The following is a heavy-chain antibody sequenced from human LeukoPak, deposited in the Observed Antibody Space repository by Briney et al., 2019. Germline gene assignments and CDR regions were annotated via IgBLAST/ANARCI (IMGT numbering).Heavy chain of an antibody. CDR3: AREYTNDAFDI. V-gene: IGHV3-21*01. Sequence: GGSLRLSCAASGFTFSIYSMNWVRQAPGKGLEWVSSISSSSSYIYYADSVKGRFTISRDNAKNSLYLQMNSLRAEDTAVYYCAREYTNDAFDIWGQGTMVTVSS. CDR2: ISSSSSYI. D-gene: IGHD1-1*01. J-gene: IGHJ3*02. CDR1: GFTFSIYS.